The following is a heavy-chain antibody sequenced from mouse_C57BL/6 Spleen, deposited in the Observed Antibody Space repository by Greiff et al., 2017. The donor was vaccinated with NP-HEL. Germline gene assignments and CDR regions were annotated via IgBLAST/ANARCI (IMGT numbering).Heavy chain of an antibody. V-gene: IGHV5-4*03. Sequence: DVKLVESGGGLVKPGGSLKLSCAASGFTFSSYAMSWVRQTPEKRLEWVATISDGGSYTYYPDNVKGRFTSSRDNAKNNLYLQMSHLKSEDTAMYYCARVVTGWFAYWGQGTLVTVSA. D-gene: IGHD2-1*01. J-gene: IGHJ3*01. CDR3: ARVVTGWFAY. CDR1: GFTFSSYA. CDR2: ISDGGSYT.